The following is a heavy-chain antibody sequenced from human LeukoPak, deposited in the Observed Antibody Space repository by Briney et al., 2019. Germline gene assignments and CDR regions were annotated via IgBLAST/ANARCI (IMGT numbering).Heavy chain of an antibody. CDR1: GGSISSGGYY. J-gene: IGHJ5*02. CDR3: ARNVRLGSGELSFAPFKNWFDP. V-gene: IGHV4-61*02. CDR2: MYTSGNT. Sequence: SETLSLTCTVSGGSISSGGYYWSWIRQPAGKGLEWIGRMYTSGNTNYNPSLKSRATISVDTSKNQFSLQLNSVTPEDTAVYYCARNVRLGSGELSFAPFKNWFDPWGQGTLVTVSS. D-gene: IGHD3-16*02.